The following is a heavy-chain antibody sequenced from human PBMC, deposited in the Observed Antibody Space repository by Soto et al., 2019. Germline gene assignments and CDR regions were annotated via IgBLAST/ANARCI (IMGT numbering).Heavy chain of an antibody. V-gene: IGHV3-33*01. CDR3: ARDGPSSGYYYEMGYFDY. CDR2: IWYDGSNK. CDR1: GFTFSSYG. Sequence: GGSLRLSCAASGFTFSSYGMHWVRQAPGKGLEWVAVIWYDGSNKYYADSVKGRFTISRDNSKNTLYLQMNSLRAEDTAVYYCARDGPSSGYYYEMGYFDYLGQGTLVTVSS. J-gene: IGHJ4*02. D-gene: IGHD3-22*01.